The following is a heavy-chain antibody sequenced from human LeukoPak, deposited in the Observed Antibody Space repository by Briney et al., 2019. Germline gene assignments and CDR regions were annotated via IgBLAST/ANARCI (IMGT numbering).Heavy chain of an antibody. Sequence: ASVNVSCKASGGTFSSYAISWVRQAPGQGLEWMGRIIPILGMPNYAQKFQGRVTIAADKSTSTAYMELSSLRSEDTAVYYCATPLDNSGYDFDYWGQGTLVTVSS. CDR3: ATPLDNSGYDFDY. V-gene: IGHV1-69*04. J-gene: IGHJ4*02. CDR2: IIPILGMP. D-gene: IGHD5-12*01. CDR1: GGTFSSYA.